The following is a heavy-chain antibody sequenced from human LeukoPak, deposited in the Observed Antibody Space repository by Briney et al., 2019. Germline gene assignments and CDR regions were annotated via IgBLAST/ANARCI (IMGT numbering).Heavy chain of an antibody. D-gene: IGHD6-13*01. CDR2: IYSGGTT. CDR3: AKALRQQPRAYDY. CDR1: GFTVSSNY. Sequence: GGSLRLSCAASGFTVSSNYMSWVRQAPGKGLEWVSVIYSGGTTYYADSVKGRFTISRDNSKNTLYLQMDSLRAEDTAIYYCAKALRQQPRAYDYWGQGTLVTVSS. J-gene: IGHJ4*02. V-gene: IGHV3-53*01.